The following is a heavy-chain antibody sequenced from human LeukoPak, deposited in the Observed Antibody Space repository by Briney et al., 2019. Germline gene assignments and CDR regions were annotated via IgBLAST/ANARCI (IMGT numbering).Heavy chain of an antibody. CDR1: GYSFSNYW. V-gene: IGHV5-51*01. Sequence: GESLKISCKGSGYSFSNYWIGWVRQMPGKGLEWMGIIYPGDSDTTYSPSFQGQVTISADKSISTAYLQWSSLKASDTAIYYCARQGYTYGYDSWGQGTLVTVSS. J-gene: IGHJ5*01. CDR3: ARQGYTYGYDS. CDR2: IYPGDSDT. D-gene: IGHD5-18*01.